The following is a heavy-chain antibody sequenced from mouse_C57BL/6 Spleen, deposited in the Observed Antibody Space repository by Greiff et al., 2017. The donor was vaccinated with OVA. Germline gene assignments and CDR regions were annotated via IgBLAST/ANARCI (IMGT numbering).Heavy chain of an antibody. J-gene: IGHJ2*01. V-gene: IGHV1-55*01. Sequence: QVQLQQPGAELVKPGASVKMSCKASGYTFTSYWITWVKQRPGPGLEWIGVIYPGSGSTNYNEKFKSKANLTLDTSSSTAYMQHSSRTSEDSAVYYCAREGGYFDYWGQGTTRTVSS. CDR2: IYPGSGST. CDR1: GYTFTSYW. CDR3: AREGGYFDY.